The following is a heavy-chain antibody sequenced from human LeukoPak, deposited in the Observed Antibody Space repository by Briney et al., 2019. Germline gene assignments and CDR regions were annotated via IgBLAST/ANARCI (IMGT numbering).Heavy chain of an antibody. CDR2: IYYSGST. D-gene: IGHD6-19*01. V-gene: IGHV4-39*07. CDR3: AREGKLTGYFGGLGFNY. Sequence: PSETLSLTFTVSGGSISSSSYYWGWIRQPPGKGLEWIGSIYYSGSTYYNPSLKSRATMSVDTSKNQFSLNLTSVTAADTAVYYCAREGKLTGYFGGLGFNYWGQGTLVTVSS. J-gene: IGHJ4*02. CDR1: GGSISSSSYY.